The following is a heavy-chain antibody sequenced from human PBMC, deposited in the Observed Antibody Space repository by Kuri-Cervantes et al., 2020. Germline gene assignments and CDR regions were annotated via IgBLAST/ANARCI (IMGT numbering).Heavy chain of an antibody. J-gene: IGHJ6*02. Sequence: SETLSLTCTVSGGSISSSTYYWGWIRQPPGKGLEWIGTIYYSGSTHYNPSLKTRVTISVDMSKNQFSLQLSSVTAADTAVYYCASMLRYSSSWYQDYYYGMDVWGQGTTVTVSS. D-gene: IGHD6-13*01. V-gene: IGHV4-39*07. CDR1: GGSISSSTYY. CDR2: IYYSGST. CDR3: ASMLRYSSSWYQDYYYGMDV.